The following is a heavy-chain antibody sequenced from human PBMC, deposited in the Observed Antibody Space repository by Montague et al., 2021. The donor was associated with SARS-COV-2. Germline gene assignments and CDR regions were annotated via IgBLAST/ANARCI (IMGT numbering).Heavy chain of an antibody. J-gene: IGHJ5*02. D-gene: IGHD2-15*01. CDR3: ARERRYCSGGSCYSGWFDP. V-gene: IGHV4-38-2*02. Sequence: SETLSLTCTVSGYSISSGYYWGWIRQPPGKGPEWIGSIYHSGSTYYNPSLKSRVTISVDTSKNQFSLKLSSVTAADTAVYYCARERRYCSGGSCYSGWFDPWGQGTLVTVS. CDR1: GYSISSGYY. CDR2: IYHSGST.